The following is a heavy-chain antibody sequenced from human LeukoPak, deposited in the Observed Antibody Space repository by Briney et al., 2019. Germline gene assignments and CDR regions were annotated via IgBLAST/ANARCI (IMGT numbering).Heavy chain of an antibody. CDR1: GFTFSSYW. CDR3: AKDLDYGGKVFDL. V-gene: IGHV3-7*03. Sequence: GGSLRLSCAASGFTFSSYWMSWVRQAPGKGLEWVANIKQDGSEKYYVDSVKGRFTISRDNAKNSLYLQMNSLRAEDTAVYYCAKDLDYGGKVFDLWGRGTLVTVSS. CDR2: IKQDGSEK. J-gene: IGHJ2*01. D-gene: IGHD4-23*01.